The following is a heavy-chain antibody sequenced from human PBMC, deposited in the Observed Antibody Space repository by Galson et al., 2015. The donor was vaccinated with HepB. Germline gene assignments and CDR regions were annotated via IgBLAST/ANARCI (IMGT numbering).Heavy chain of an antibody. V-gene: IGHV3-30-3*01. CDR1: GFTFSSYA. Sequence: SLRLSCAASGFTFSSYAMHWVRQAPGKGLEWVAVISYDGSNKYYADSVKGRFTISRDNSKNTLYLQMNSLRAEDTAVYYCARLWGYYYDSSGYYLDYWGQGTLVTVSS. CDR3: ARLWGYYYDSSGYYLDY. D-gene: IGHD3-22*01. J-gene: IGHJ4*02. CDR2: ISYDGSNK.